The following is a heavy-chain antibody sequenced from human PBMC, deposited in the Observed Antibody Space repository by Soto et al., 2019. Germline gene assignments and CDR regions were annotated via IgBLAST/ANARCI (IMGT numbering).Heavy chain of an antibody. CDR3: ARDYYDSSGYYMIT. J-gene: IGHJ5*02. V-gene: IGHV4-31*03. CDR2: IYYSGST. Sequence: SETLSLTCTVSGGSISSGGYYWSWIRQHPGKGLEWIGYIYYSGSTYYNPSLKSRVTISVDTSKNQFSLKLSSVTAADTAVYYCARDYYDSSGYYMITWGQGTLVTVSS. CDR1: GGSISSGGYY. D-gene: IGHD3-22*01.